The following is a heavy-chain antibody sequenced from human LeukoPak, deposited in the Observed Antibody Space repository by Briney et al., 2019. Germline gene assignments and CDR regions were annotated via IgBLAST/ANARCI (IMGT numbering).Heavy chain of an antibody. CDR2: IRSSSSTI. J-gene: IGHJ6*02. Sequence: GGSLRLSCAASGFTFSSYSMNGVPQAPGEGVEWVSYIRSSSSTIYYADSVKGRFTISRDNAKNSLYLQMNSLRAENTAVYYCAREMERGGSWWYYYGMDVWGQGTTVTVSS. V-gene: IGHV3-48*01. CDR1: GFTFSSYS. CDR3: AREMERGGSWWYYYGMDV. D-gene: IGHD2-15*01.